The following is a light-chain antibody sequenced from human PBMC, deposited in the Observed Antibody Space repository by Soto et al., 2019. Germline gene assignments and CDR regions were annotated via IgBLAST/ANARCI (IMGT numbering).Light chain of an antibody. J-gene: IGLJ2*01. CDR2: DVS. Sequence: ALTQPRSVSGSPGQSVTISCTGTSSDVGGYNYVSWYQHHPGKAPKLMIYDVSKRPSGVPDRFSGSKSGNTASLTISGLQAEDEADYYCCSYAGSFVVFGGGTKLTVL. V-gene: IGLV2-11*01. CDR3: CSYAGSFVV. CDR1: SSDVGGYNY.